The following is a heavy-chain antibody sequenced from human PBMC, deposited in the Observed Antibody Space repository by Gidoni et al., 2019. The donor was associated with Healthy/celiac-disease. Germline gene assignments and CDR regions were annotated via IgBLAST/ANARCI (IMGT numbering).Heavy chain of an antibody. CDR1: GGSIISSSYY. V-gene: IGHV4-39*01. CDR3: ARHIRTKIAVAGTSQMSYFDY. D-gene: IGHD6-19*01. CDR2: IYYSGST. Sequence: QLQLQESGPGLVKPSETLSLTCTVSGGSIISSSYYWGWIRQPPGKGLEWIGSIYYSGSTYYNPSLKSRVTISVDTSKNQFALKLSSVTAADTAVYYCARHIRTKIAVAGTSQMSYFDYWGQGTLVTVSS. J-gene: IGHJ4*02.